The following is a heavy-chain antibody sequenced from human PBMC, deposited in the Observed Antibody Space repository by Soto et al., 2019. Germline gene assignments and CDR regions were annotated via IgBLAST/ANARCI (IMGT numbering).Heavy chain of an antibody. J-gene: IGHJ3*02. CDR2: IYYSGST. CDR3: ATDPAGGGDAFDI. Sequence: SETLSLTCTVSGGSVSSGSYYWSWIRQPPGKGLEWIGYIYYSGSTNYNPSLKSRVTISVDTSKNQFSLKLSSVTAADTAVYYCATDPAGGGDAFDIWGQGTMVTVSS. CDR1: GGSVSSGSYY. D-gene: IGHD3-16*01. V-gene: IGHV4-61*01.